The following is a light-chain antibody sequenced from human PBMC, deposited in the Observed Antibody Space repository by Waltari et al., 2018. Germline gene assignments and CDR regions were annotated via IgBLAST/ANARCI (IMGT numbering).Light chain of an antibody. CDR3: QTGGHGTWV. V-gene: IGLV4-69*01. CDR1: SGHSSNV. J-gene: IGLJ3*02. Sequence: QLVLTQSPSASASLGASVKLTCTLSSGHSSNVIAWLQQQPEKGPRFLMKVNSDGTHSKGDVIPDRFSVSSSGAVRYLTISSLQSEDEADYYCQTGGHGTWVFGGGTKLTVL. CDR2: VNSDGTH.